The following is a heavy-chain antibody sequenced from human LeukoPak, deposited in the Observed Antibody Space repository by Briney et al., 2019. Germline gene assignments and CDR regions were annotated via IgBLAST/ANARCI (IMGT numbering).Heavy chain of an antibody. CDR1: GGSISSYY. Sequence: PSETLSLTCTVSGGSISSYYWTWIRQPPGKGLEWIGYIHYSGSTNYNPSLKSRVTMSIDTSKNQFSLRLSSVTAADTAVYYCARGSGTGGYFDYWGQGTLVTVSS. D-gene: IGHD1-26*01. CDR2: IHYSGST. V-gene: IGHV4-59*01. J-gene: IGHJ4*02. CDR3: ARGSGTGGYFDY.